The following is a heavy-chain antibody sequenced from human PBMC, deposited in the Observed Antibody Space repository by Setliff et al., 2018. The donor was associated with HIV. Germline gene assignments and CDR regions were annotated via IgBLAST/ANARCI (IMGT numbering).Heavy chain of an antibody. CDR2: IYSGGSS. CDR3: ARDSEYPTGYFDS. CDR1: DDSITTHY. Sequence: PSETLSLTCTVSDDSITTHYWSWIRQPPGKGLEWIGYIYSGGSSNCNPSLKSRGSVSMDMSRKQFSLKLTSVTAADTAIYYCARDSEYPTGYFDSWGRGILVTVSS. V-gene: IGHV4-59*11. J-gene: IGHJ4*02. D-gene: IGHD1-1*01.